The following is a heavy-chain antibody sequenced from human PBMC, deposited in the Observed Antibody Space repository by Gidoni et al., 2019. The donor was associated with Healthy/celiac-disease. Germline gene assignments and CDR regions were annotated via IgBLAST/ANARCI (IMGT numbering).Heavy chain of an antibody. CDR2: ISSSSSYI. V-gene: IGHV3-21*01. Sequence: EVQLVESGGGLVKPGGSLRLSCSASGFTFSSYSMNWVRQAPGKGLEWVSSISSSSSYIYYADSVKGRFTIYRDNAKNSLYLQMNSLRAEDTAVYYCARGPPNYYGSGSYYITYYYYYMDVWGKGTTVTVSS. D-gene: IGHD3-10*01. CDR3: ARGPPNYYGSGSYYITYYYYYMDV. J-gene: IGHJ6*03. CDR1: GFTFSSYS.